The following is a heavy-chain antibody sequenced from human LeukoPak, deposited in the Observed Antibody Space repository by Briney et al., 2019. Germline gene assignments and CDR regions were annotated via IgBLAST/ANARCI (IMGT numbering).Heavy chain of an antibody. V-gene: IGHV4-4*07. CDR1: GGSISSYY. J-gene: IGHJ5*02. CDR2: IYTSGST. CDR3: ARDRLYCSSTSCTNWFDP. D-gene: IGHD2-2*01. Sequence: SETLSLTCTVSGGSISSYYWSWIRQPAGKGLEWIGRIYTSGSTIYNPSLKSRVTMSVDTSKNQFSLKLSSVTAADTAVYYCARDRLYCSSTSCTNWFDPWGQGTLVTVSS.